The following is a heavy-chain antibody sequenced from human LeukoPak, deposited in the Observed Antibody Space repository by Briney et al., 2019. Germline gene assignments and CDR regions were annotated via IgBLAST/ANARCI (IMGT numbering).Heavy chain of an antibody. CDR3: AREGADSSGYYPFGY. J-gene: IGHJ4*02. Sequence: GGSLRLSCAASGFTFSSYGMHRVRQAPGKGLEWVAFIRYDGSNKYYADSVKGRFTISRDNSKNTLYLQMNSLRAEDTAVYYCAREGADSSGYYPFGYWGQGTLVTVSS. D-gene: IGHD3-22*01. CDR2: IRYDGSNK. CDR1: GFTFSSYG. V-gene: IGHV3-30*02.